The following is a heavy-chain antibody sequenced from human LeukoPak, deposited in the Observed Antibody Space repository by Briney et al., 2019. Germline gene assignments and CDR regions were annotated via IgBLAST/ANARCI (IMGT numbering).Heavy chain of an antibody. D-gene: IGHD3-22*01. J-gene: IGHJ4*02. Sequence: GGSLRLSCAASGFTVSSCYMSWVRQAPGKGLEWVSVLYSDGSTFYADSVKGRFTISRDNSKNTLHLQMNNLRAEDTAVYYCARAAYDSNGFTANHDYWGQGTLVTVSS. CDR2: LYSDGST. V-gene: IGHV3-53*01. CDR1: GFTVSSCY. CDR3: ARAAYDSNGFTANHDY.